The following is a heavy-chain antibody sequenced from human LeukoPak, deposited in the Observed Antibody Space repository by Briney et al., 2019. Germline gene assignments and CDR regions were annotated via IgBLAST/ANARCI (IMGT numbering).Heavy chain of an antibody. CDR1: GGSIRTYY. D-gene: IGHD3-22*01. V-gene: IGHV4-59*01. Sequence: PSETLSLTCTVSGGSIRTYYWSWIRQPPGKGLEWIGFIYDSGYTKYNPSLKSRATISVDMSKNQFSLKLSSVTAADTAVYYCARGGHYDSSGYPFWGQGTLFTVSS. J-gene: IGHJ4*02. CDR3: ARGGHYDSSGYPF. CDR2: IYDSGYT.